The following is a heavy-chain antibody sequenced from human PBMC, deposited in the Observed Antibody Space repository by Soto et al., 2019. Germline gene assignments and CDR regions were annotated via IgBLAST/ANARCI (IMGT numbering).Heavy chain of an antibody. Sequence: GGSMRLSCAASGFTFSSYAMSWVRQAPGKGLEWVSAISGSGGSTYYADSFQGQVTISADKSISTAYLQWYSLKASDSAMYYCARRYYGGNSYYFDYWGQGTLVTVSS. D-gene: IGHD3-10*01. J-gene: IGHJ4*02. CDR3: ARRYYGGNSYYFDY. CDR1: GFTFSSYA. V-gene: IGHV3-23*01. CDR2: ISGSGGST.